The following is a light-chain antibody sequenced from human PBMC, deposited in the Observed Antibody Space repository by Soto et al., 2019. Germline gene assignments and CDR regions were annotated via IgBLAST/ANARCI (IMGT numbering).Light chain of an antibody. J-gene: IGLJ7*01. CDR1: SSDVGSYNL. CDR3: CFYGFSTTL. V-gene: IGLV2-23*01. Sequence: QSALTQPASVSGSPGQSITISCTGTSSDVGSYNLVSWYQQHPGKAPKLMIYEGSKRPSGVSNRFSGSKSGNTASLTLSGLQAGDEARYYCCFYGFSTTLFGGGTQLTVL. CDR2: EGS.